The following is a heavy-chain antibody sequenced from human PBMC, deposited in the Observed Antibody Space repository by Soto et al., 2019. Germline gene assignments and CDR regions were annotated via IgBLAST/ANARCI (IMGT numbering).Heavy chain of an antibody. Sequence: QVQLQESGPGLVKPSETLSLTCSVSGGSISSYYWSWIRPPPGKGLEWIGNIYYSGSTNYNPSLKSRVTISGDTPKKQISLKLNSVAAADTAVYYCARNRAMRAYYDRSGYNPWGQGTLVTVSS. D-gene: IGHD3-22*01. CDR3: ARNRAMRAYYDRSGYNP. CDR2: IYYSGST. V-gene: IGHV4-59*01. CDR1: GGSISSYY. J-gene: IGHJ5*02.